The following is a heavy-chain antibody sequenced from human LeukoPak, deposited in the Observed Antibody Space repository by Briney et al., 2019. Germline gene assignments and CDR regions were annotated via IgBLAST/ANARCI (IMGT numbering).Heavy chain of an antibody. CDR1: GFTFSTFA. J-gene: IGHJ4*02. CDR3: VRDRNYFEALQRSY. Sequence: GGSLRLSCAASGFTFSTFAMSWVRQDPGRGLEWVSSITGAGSTTYYPESVKGRFTISRDNSKNTLYLQMNSLRVKDTAVYFCVRDRNYFEALQRSYWGQGTLVTVSS. D-gene: IGHD1-7*01. V-gene: IGHV3-23*01. CDR2: ITGAGSTT.